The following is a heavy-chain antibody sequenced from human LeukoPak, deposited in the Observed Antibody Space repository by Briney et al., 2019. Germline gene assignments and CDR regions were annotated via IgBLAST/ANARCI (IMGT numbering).Heavy chain of an antibody. CDR2: IYYSGST. J-gene: IGHJ3*02. V-gene: IGHV4-59*01. D-gene: IGHD3-22*01. Sequence: SETLSPTCTVSGGSISSYYWSWIRQPPGKGLEWIGYIYYSGSTNYNPSLKSRVTISVDTSKNQFSLKLSSVTAADTAVYYCARELEWTRYYDSSGYSAFDIWGQGTMVTVSS. CDR1: GGSISSYY. CDR3: ARELEWTRYYDSSGYSAFDI.